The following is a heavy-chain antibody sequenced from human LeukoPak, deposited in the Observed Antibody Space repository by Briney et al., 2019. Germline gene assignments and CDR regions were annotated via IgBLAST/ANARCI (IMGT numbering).Heavy chain of an antibody. V-gene: IGHV3-23*01. Sequence: PGGSLRLSCAASRFTFPNYAMSWVRQAPGKGLEWVSGISGGGDSTYYADSVKGRFTISRDNAKNTLYLQMNSLRAEDTAVYYCARARYCSSSSCYIDYWGQGTLVTVS. D-gene: IGHD2-2*02. CDR3: ARARYCSSSSCYIDY. J-gene: IGHJ4*02. CDR1: RFTFPNYA. CDR2: ISGGGDST.